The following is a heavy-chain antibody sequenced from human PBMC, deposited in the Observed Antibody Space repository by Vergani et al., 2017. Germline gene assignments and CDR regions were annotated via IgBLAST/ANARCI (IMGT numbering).Heavy chain of an antibody. D-gene: IGHD2-2*01. J-gene: IGHJ4*02. CDR3: ARVVEEYYFDY. Sequence: QLQLQESGPGLVKPSETLSLTCTVSGGSISSSSYYWGWIRQPPGKGLEWIGSIYYSGSPYYNPSLKSRVTISVDTSKNQFSLKLSSVTAADTAVYYCARVVEEYYFDYWGQGTLVTVSS. V-gene: IGHV4-39*07. CDR2: IYYSGSP. CDR1: GGSISSSSYY.